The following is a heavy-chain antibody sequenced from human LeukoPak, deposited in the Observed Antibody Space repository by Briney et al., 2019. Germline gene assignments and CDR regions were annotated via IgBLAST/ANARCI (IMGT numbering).Heavy chain of an antibody. V-gene: IGHV4-4*07. CDR1: GGSISSYY. J-gene: IGHJ5*02. Sequence: SETLSLTCTVSGGSISSYYWSWIRQPAGKGLEWIGRIYTSGSTNYNPSLKSRVTMSVDTSKNQSSLKLSSVTAADTAVYYCARDWAKYSSGAFDPWGQGTLVTVSS. CDR2: IYTSGST. D-gene: IGHD6-19*01. CDR3: ARDWAKYSSGAFDP.